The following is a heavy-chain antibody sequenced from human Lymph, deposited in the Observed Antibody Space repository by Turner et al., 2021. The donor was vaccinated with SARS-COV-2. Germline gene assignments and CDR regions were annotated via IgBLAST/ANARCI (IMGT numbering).Heavy chain of an antibody. CDR2: INPNSGGT. Sequence: QVQLVQPGAEVKKPGASVKVSCKAPGYTFTGSYMHWVRQAPGQGLEWMGWINPNSGGTNYAQKFQGRVTMTRDTSISAAYMELSRLRSDDTAVYYCARDVERYNDFWSGYSGGYGMDVWGQGTTVTVSS. CDR3: ARDVERYNDFWSGYSGGYGMDV. CDR1: GYTFTGSY. D-gene: IGHD3-3*01. J-gene: IGHJ6*02. V-gene: IGHV1-2*02.